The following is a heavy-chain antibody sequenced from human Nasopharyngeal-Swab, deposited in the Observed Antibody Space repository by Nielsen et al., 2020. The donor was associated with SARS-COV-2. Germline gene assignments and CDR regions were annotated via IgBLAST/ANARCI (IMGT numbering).Heavy chain of an antibody. CDR3: ARREYEFWSGFNGYYYGMDV. Sequence: SETLSLTCTISGDSISNNNYYWGWMRQPPGQGLEGIGMTYGSGTTYDNPSLKSRVTISVDTYESQFSLKLSSVTAADTAVYYCARREYEFWSGFNGYYYGMDVWGQGTTVTVSS. V-gene: IGHV4-39*01. CDR1: GDSISNNNYY. D-gene: IGHD3-3*01. CDR2: TYGSGTT. J-gene: IGHJ6*02.